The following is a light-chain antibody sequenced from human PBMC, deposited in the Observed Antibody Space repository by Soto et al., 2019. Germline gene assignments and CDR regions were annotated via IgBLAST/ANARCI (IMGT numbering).Light chain of an antibody. CDR1: SSNIGAGYD. V-gene: IGLV1-40*01. J-gene: IGLJ3*02. CDR2: RKS. CDR3: QFYDSSLSGSV. Sequence: QSVLTQPPSVSGAPGQRVTISCTGSSSNIGAGYDVHWYQQLPGTAPKLLIYRKSNRPSGVPDRFSGSKSGTSASLAITGLQAEDEADYYCQFYDSSLSGSVFGGGTKLTVL.